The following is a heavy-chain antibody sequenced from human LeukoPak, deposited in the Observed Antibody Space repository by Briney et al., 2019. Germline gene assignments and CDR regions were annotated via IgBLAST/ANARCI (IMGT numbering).Heavy chain of an antibody. CDR3: AKALGSGYSYGYSPYYGMDV. CDR2: ISGSGGNT. CDR1: GFTFSSYA. Sequence: GGSLRLSCAASGFTFSSYAMSWVRQAPGKGLEWVSAISGSGGNTYYADSVKGRFSISRDNSKNTLYLQTNSLRAEDTAVYYCAKALGSGYSYGYSPYYGMDVWGQGTTVTVSS. D-gene: IGHD5-18*01. V-gene: IGHV3-23*01. J-gene: IGHJ6*02.